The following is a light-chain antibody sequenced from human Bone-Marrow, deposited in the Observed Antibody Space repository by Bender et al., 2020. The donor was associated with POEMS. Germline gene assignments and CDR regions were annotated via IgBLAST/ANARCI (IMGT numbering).Light chain of an antibody. Sequence: SYVLTQPPSVSVAPGQTATISCVGGRFGTQIVNWYQQKPGQAPVPVVYGEDARPSGIPERFSGSNSGTVATLTISRVEADDEADYYCQVWDNRNDHRVFGTGTRVIV. CDR3: QVWDNRNDHRV. CDR1: RFGTQI. CDR2: GED. V-gene: IGLV3-21*02. J-gene: IGLJ1*01.